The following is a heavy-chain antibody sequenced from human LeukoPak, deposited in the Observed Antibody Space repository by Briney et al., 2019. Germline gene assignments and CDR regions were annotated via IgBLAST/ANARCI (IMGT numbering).Heavy chain of an antibody. CDR2: IYYNGDT. Sequence: SETLSLTCTVSGASISSYYWNWIRQAPGKGLEWIGYIYYNGDTNYNPSLKSRVTLSLDTSKNQFSLHLSSVTAADTAVYYCARVPTVTFFDYWGQGTLVTVSS. CDR1: GASISSYY. CDR3: ARVPTVTFFDY. V-gene: IGHV4-59*08. J-gene: IGHJ4*02. D-gene: IGHD4-17*01.